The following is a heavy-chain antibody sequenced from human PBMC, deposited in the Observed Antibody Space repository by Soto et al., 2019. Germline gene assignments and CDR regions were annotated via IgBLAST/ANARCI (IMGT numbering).Heavy chain of an antibody. J-gene: IGHJ5*02. Sequence: PSETLSLTCTVSCDSVSKYYWNWIRQPAGKGLEWIGRIHSTRSPNYNPSLKSRVTMSVDTSKNQFSLKLNLTSVTAADTAVYYCARSPAYGDYANLDTWGQGTLVTVS. CDR2: IHSTRSP. CDR1: CDSVSKYY. D-gene: IGHD4-17*01. V-gene: IGHV4-4*07. CDR3: ARSPAYGDYANLDT.